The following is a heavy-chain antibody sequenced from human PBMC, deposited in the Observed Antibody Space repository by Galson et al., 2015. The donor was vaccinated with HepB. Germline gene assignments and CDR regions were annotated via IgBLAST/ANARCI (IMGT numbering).Heavy chain of an antibody. V-gene: IGHV3-7*03. D-gene: IGHD3-3*01. J-gene: IGHJ3*01. CDR3: ARLGDYYDFWRRNVFDV. CDR2: INQDGSEK. CDR1: GFVFSSYW. Sequence: SLRLSCAASGFVFSSYWMSWVRQAPGRGLEWVANINQDGSEKSYVDSLKGRFTISRDNANNSLYLQMNSLRAEDTALYYCARLGDYYDFWRRNVFDVWGHGTMVSVSS.